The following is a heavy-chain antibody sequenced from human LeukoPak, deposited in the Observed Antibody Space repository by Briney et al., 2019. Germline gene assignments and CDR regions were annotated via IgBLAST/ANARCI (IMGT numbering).Heavy chain of an antibody. Sequence: TSETLSLTCAVYGGSFSGYYWSWIRQPPGKGLEWIGEINHSGSTNYNPSLKSRVTISVDTYKNQFSLKLSSVTAADTAVYYGSKCDRFVSERATSWIDYWGQGTLVTVSS. J-gene: IGHJ4*02. CDR3: SKCDRFVSERATSWIDY. CDR1: GGSFSGYY. D-gene: IGHD5-24*01. CDR2: INHSGST. V-gene: IGHV4-34*01.